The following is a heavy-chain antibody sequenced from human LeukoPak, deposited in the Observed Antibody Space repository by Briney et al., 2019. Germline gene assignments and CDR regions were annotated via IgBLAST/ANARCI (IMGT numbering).Heavy chain of an antibody. Sequence: GGSLRLSCAAPGFTLDDYGMNCVCHAPGKRLGWGSGFIWNCGRTGDADTVKGRFTISRENAKNSLYLQMNSLRAEDTALYYCAKTYYYDSSGYWFDYWGQGTLVTVSS. D-gene: IGHD3-22*01. J-gene: IGHJ4*02. CDR1: GFTLDDYG. V-gene: IGHV3-20*04. CDR3: AKTYYYDSSGYWFDY. CDR2: FIWNCGRT.